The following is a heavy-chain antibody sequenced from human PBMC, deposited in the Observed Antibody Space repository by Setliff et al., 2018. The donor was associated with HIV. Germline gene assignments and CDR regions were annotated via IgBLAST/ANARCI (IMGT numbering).Heavy chain of an antibody. CDR2: INHSGST. V-gene: IGHV4-34*01. CDR1: GGSFSGYY. Sequence: SETLSLTCAVYGGSFSGYYWSWIRQPPGKGLEWIGEINHSGSTNYNPSLRSRVSISIDTSKNQCSLKLTSVTAADTAVYYCARVARMHPFDPWGRGALVTVSS. J-gene: IGHJ5*02. CDR3: ARVARMHPFDP.